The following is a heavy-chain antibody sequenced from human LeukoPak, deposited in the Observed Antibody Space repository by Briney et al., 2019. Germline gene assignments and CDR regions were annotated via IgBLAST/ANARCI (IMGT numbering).Heavy chain of an antibody. J-gene: IGHJ1*01. CDR1: GYSFTNYW. D-gene: IGHD6-13*01. Sequence: GESKKISCEASGYSFTNYWIGWVRQMPGKGLEWMGIIYPGDSDTRYSPSFQGQVTISADKSISTAYLQWSSLRASDTAIYYCARPPYSSSLKYFQHWGQGTLFTVTS. CDR3: ARPPYSSSLKYFQH. V-gene: IGHV5-51*01. CDR2: IYPGDSDT.